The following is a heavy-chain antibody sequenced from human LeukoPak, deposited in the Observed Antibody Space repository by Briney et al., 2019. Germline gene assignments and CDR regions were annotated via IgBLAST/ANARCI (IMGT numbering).Heavy chain of an antibody. CDR3: ARDLTVVPANWFDP. Sequence: GASVKVSCKASGYTFTSYGISWVRQAPGQGLEWMGWISAYNGNTNYAQKLQGKVTMTTDTSTSTAYMELSSLRSEDTALYYCARDLTVVPANWFDPWGKGTLVTVSS. CDR1: GYTFTSYG. D-gene: IGHD2-2*01. J-gene: IGHJ5*02. CDR2: ISAYNGNT. V-gene: IGHV1-18*01.